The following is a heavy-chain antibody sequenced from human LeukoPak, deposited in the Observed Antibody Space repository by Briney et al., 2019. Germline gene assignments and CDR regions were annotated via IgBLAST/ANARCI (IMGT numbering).Heavy chain of an antibody. D-gene: IGHD5-24*01. V-gene: IGHV3-48*01. CDR2: IGIDSGNT. Sequence: VGSPRLSCAASGFTFSDYSMNWVRQAPGKGLEWISDIGIDSGNTNYADSVKGRFTISGDKAKNSLYLQTNSLRVEDTAVYYCARDYKYAFDTWGQGTLVTVSS. J-gene: IGHJ4*02. CDR3: ARDYKYAFDT. CDR1: GFTFSDYS.